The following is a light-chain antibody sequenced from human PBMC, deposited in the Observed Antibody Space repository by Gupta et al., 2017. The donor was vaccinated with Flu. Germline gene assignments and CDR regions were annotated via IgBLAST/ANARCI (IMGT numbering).Light chain of an antibody. J-gene: IGKJ2*01. Sequence: GTLSLAPGERATLSCRASRHVYTNFLGCYQQKPGQAPRLLMSEANYSATGTADRCSGSASAAEFTLTSSSRVPGDVVVYYWQQGGSHPFTFGQGTKLDIK. CDR3: QQGGSHPFT. CDR1: RHVYTNF. V-gene: IGKV3-20*01. CDR2: EAN.